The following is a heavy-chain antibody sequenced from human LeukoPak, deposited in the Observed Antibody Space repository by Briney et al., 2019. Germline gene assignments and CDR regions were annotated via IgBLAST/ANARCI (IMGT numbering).Heavy chain of an antibody. CDR2: INPSGGST. Sequence: GASVKVSCKASGYTFTSYYMHWVRQAPGQGLEWMGIINPSGGSTSYAQKFQGRVTMTRDTSTSTVYMELSSLGSEDTAVYYCARDRGIAVAGTDYYYGMDVWGKGTTVTVSS. V-gene: IGHV1-46*01. D-gene: IGHD6-19*01. CDR1: GYTFTSYY. CDR3: ARDRGIAVAGTDYYYGMDV. J-gene: IGHJ6*04.